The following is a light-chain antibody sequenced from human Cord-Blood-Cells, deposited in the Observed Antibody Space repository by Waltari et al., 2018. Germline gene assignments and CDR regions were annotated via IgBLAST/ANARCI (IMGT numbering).Light chain of an antibody. CDR2: EVS. V-gene: IGLV2-14*01. CDR3: SSYTSSSTYV. Sequence: QSALTQPDSVSRSPGQSITISCTATSSDLGGYNYVSWYQQHPGKAPKLMIYEVSNRPSGVSNRFSGSKSGNTASLTISGLQAEDEADYYCSSYTSSSTYVFGTGTKVTVL. CDR1: SSDLGGYNY. J-gene: IGLJ1*01.